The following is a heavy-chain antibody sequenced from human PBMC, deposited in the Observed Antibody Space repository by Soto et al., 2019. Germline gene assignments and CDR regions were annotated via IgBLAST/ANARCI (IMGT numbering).Heavy chain of an antibody. J-gene: IGHJ4*02. CDR1: GFTFSSYG. D-gene: IGHD3-3*01. V-gene: IGHV3-30*02. CDR2: IWYDGSNK. CDR3: PKPGGLLYYDFSRGAFSFSLRYYFDY. Sequence: GGSLRLSCAASGFTFSSYGMHWVRQAPGKGLEWVAVIWYDGSNKYYADSVKGRFTISRDNSKNTLYLQMNSLRAEDTAVYYCPKPGGLLYYDFSRGAFSFSLRYYFDYWGPGTLVTLSS.